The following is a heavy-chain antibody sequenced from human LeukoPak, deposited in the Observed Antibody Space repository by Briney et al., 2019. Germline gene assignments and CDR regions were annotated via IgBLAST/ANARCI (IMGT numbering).Heavy chain of an antibody. CDR3: ASPRYCSSTSCYGVFDY. Sequence: GGSLRLSCAASGFTFSSYEMNWVRQAPGKGLEWVSYISSSGSTIYYADSVKGRFTISRDNAKNSLYLQMNSLRAEDTAVYYCASPRYCSSTSCYGVFDYWGQGTLVTVSS. D-gene: IGHD2-2*01. V-gene: IGHV3-48*03. CDR1: GFTFSSYE. CDR2: ISSSGSTI. J-gene: IGHJ4*02.